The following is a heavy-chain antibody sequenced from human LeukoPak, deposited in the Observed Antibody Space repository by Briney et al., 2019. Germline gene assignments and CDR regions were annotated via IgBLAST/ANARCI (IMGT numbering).Heavy chain of an antibody. Sequence: SETLSLTCTVSGGSISSYYWSWIRQPPGKGLEWIGYIYYSGSTNYNPSLKSRVTISVDTSKNQFSLKLSSVTAADTAVYYCARAIWYGSGTTAFDYWGQGTLVTVSS. CDR1: GGSISSYY. CDR3: ARAIWYGSGTTAFDY. D-gene: IGHD3-10*01. CDR2: IYYSGST. J-gene: IGHJ4*02. V-gene: IGHV4-59*08.